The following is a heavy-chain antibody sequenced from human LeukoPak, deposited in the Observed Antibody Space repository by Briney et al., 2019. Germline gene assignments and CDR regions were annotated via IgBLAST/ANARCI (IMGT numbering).Heavy chain of an antibody. CDR3: AKRGEGVSNTWYMNNWFDP. D-gene: IGHD6-13*01. Sequence: GGSLRLSCAASGFTFSSYDMHWVRQATGKGLEWVSAIDTAGDTYYPGSVKGRFTISRENAKNSLYLQMNSLRAEDTAVYYCAKRGEGVSNTWYMNNWFDPWGQGTLVTVSS. J-gene: IGHJ5*02. V-gene: IGHV3-13*01. CDR2: IDTAGDT. CDR1: GFTFSSYD.